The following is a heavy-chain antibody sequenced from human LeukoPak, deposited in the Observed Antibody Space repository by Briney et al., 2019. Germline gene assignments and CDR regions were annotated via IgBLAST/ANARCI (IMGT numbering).Heavy chain of an antibody. D-gene: IGHD5-18*01. CDR3: AKDAPRSGWGWIPAYYMDV. Sequence: AGGSLRLSCAASGFIFSSYAMSWVRQAPGKGLEWVSGISGSGANTDYADSVKGRFAISRDNSKNTLYLQMNSLRAGDTAVYYCAKDAPRSGWGWIPAYYMDVWGKGTTVTVSS. J-gene: IGHJ6*03. V-gene: IGHV3-23*01. CDR2: ISGSGANT. CDR1: GFIFSSYA.